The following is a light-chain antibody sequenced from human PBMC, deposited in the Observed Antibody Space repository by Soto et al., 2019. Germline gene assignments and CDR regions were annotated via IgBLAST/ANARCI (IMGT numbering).Light chain of an antibody. Sequence: DIQMTQSPSSLSASVGDRVTIACRASQSISTYLNWYQQKPGKAPKLLIYAASSVQSGVPSRFSGSGSGTGFTLTISSLQPDDFATYYCQQSFGNPTFGGGTKVEIK. CDR3: QQSFGNPT. CDR1: QSISTY. V-gene: IGKV1-39*01. J-gene: IGKJ4*01. CDR2: AAS.